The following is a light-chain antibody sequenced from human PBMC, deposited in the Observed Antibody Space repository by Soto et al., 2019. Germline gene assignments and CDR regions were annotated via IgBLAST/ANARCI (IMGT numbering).Light chain of an antibody. CDR1: QSISSW. J-gene: IGKJ2*01. CDR3: QQYNSYRYT. Sequence: DIQMTQSPSTLSASVGDRVTITCRASQSISSWLAWYQQKPGKAPKLLIYDASSLESGVPSRFSGSGSGTEFTLTISSLQPDDFATYYFQQYNSYRYTLGQGTKVDIK. V-gene: IGKV1-5*01. CDR2: DAS.